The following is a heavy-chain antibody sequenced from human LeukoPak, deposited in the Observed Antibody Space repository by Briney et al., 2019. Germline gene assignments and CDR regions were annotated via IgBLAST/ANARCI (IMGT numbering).Heavy chain of an antibody. CDR3: AREETYYYDSSGYQAPDY. Sequence: ASVKVSCKPSGYTFTTYGISWVRQAPGQRLEWMGWISAYNGNTNYAQKLQGRVTMTTDTSTSTAYMELRSLRSDDTAVYYCAREETYYYDSSGYQAPDYWGQGTLVTVSS. J-gene: IGHJ4*02. CDR2: ISAYNGNT. CDR1: GYTFTTYG. D-gene: IGHD3-22*01. V-gene: IGHV1-18*01.